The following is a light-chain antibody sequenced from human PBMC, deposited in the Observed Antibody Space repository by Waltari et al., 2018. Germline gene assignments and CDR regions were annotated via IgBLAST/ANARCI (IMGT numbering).Light chain of an antibody. CDR3: QAWDTITGGV. J-gene: IGLJ2*01. CDR1: KMGDKF. CDR2: QST. Sequence: SYELTQPPSVSVSPGQTASITCSGHKMGDKFACWYQQKPGQSPVLVIYQSTKRPSGIPELFSGTTAGNTATLTISGTQAVDEADYYCQAWDTITGGVFGGGTKLTVL. V-gene: IGLV3-1*01.